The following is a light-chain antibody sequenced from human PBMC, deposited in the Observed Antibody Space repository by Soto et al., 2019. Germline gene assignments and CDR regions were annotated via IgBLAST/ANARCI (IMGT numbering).Light chain of an antibody. V-gene: IGKV3-15*01. CDR1: QNINSN. Sequence: EIVMTQSPATLSVSTDEIATLSCRASQNINSNLAWYQQKPXQAPRLLXYGDSTRATGVPARFSGSGSGTEFTPTISSLQSEDSAIYYCQQYDKWPTSTFGQGTKVDIK. CDR3: QQYDKWPTST. J-gene: IGKJ1*01. CDR2: GDS.